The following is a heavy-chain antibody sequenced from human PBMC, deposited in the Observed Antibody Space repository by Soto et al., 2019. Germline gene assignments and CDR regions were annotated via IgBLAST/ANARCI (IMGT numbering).Heavy chain of an antibody. V-gene: IGHV1-69*01. CDR2: ISPIFGTA. CDR3: ARDLGGHYYGSSGLWEGWFDP. CDR1: GGTFSSYA. Sequence: QVQLVQSGAEVKKPGASVKVSCKASGGTFSSYAISWVRQAPGQGLEWMGGISPIFGTANYAQKFQVRVTITADEATSTAYMELSSLRSEDTAVYYCARDLGGHYYGSSGLWEGWFDPWGQGTLVTVSS. J-gene: IGHJ5*02. D-gene: IGHD3-22*01.